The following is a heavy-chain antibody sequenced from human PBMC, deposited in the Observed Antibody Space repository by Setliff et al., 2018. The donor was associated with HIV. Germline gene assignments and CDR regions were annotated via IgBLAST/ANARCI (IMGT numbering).Heavy chain of an antibody. CDR3: ARREPGSGTYSRGFDI. CDR1: GGTFSSYA. J-gene: IGHJ3*02. V-gene: IGHV1-69*10. Sequence: ASVKVSCKASGGTFSSYAISWVRQAPGQGLEWMGGIIPILGIANYAQKFQGRVTITADESTSTGYMELSSLRSDDTAVYYCARREPGSGTYSRGFDIWGQGTMVTVSS. D-gene: IGHD3-10*01. CDR2: IIPILGIA.